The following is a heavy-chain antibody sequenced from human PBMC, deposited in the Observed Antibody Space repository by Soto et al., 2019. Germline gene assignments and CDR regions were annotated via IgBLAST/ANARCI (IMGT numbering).Heavy chain of an antibody. J-gene: IGHJ6*04. CDR3: ARGSACSTSCSSDYDGMDV. V-gene: IGHV1-69*01. D-gene: IGHD2-2*01. Sequence: QVQLVQSGAKEKNPGSSVKVACKASGGTFSSSAISCVRQAPGQGLEWMGGIIPISGTAHYAQKFQGRVTITADESTSTAYMELSRLRSEDTAVYYCARGSACSTSCSSDYDGMDVWGKGTTVTVS. CDR1: GGTFSSSA. CDR2: IIPISGTA.